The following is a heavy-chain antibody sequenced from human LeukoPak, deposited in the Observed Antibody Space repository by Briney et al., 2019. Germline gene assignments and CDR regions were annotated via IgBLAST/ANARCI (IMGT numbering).Heavy chain of an antibody. V-gene: IGHV1-3*01. D-gene: IGHD3-10*01. CDR2: INAGNGNT. Sequence: ASVKVSCKASGYTFTSYAMHWVCQAPGQRLEWMGWINAGNGNTKYSQKFQGRVTITRDTSASTAYMELSSLRSEDTAVYYCAREKAVLLWFGELGGMDVWGQGTTVTVSS. CDR1: GYTFTSYA. CDR3: AREKAVLLWFGELGGMDV. J-gene: IGHJ6*02.